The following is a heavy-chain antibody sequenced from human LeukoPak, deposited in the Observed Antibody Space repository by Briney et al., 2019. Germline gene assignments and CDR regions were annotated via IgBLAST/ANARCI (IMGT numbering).Heavy chain of an antibody. Sequence: SETLSLTCTVSGGSISSSPYYWGWIRQPPGKGLEWIGSIYYSGSTYYNPSLKSRVTISVDTSKNQFSLKLSSVTAADTAVYYCARDLGYSSSWPPGARAFDIWGQGTMVTVSS. V-gene: IGHV4-39*07. CDR3: ARDLGYSSSWPPGARAFDI. J-gene: IGHJ3*02. CDR1: GGSISSSPYY. D-gene: IGHD6-13*01. CDR2: IYYSGST.